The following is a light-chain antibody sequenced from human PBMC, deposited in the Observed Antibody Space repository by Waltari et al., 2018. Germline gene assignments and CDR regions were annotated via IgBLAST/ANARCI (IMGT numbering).Light chain of an antibody. CDR3: QVWDSSSDHPWV. Sequence: SYVLTQPPSVSVAPGQTARITCGGNNIGRKRVHWYQQKPGQAPVLVVCDESDRPSGIPARFSGSNSGNTATLTISRGEAGDEADYYCQVWDSSSDHPWVFGGGTKLTVL. CDR2: DES. V-gene: IGLV3-21*02. CDR1: NIGRKR. J-gene: IGLJ3*02.